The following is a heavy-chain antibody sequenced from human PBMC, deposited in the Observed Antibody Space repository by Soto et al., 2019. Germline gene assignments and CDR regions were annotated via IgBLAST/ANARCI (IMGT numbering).Heavy chain of an antibody. CDR3: ARAEMVYAISGAFDI. CDR2: VSYSGST. D-gene: IGHD2-8*01. CDR1: GGAIGGYY. V-gene: IGHV4-59*01. Sequence: SETLSLTCSLSGGAIGGYYWSWIRQPPGKALEWIGYVSYSGSTDYNPSLKSRVTISVDTSKNQFSLKLSSVTAADTAVYYCARAEMVYAISGAFDIWGQGTMVTVSS. J-gene: IGHJ3*02.